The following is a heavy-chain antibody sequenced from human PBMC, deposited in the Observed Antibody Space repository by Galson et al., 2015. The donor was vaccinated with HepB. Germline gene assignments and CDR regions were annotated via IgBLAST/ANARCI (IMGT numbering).Heavy chain of an antibody. V-gene: IGHV4-59*08. D-gene: IGHD4-17*01. CDR2: IYYSGST. CDR1: GGSISSYY. J-gene: IGHJ4*02. Sequence: SETLSLTCTVSGGSISSYYWSWIRQPPGKGLEWIGYIYYSGSTNYNPSLKSRVTISVDTSKNQFSLKVSSVTAADTAVYYCARHDSYGDYFDYWGQGTLVTVSS. CDR3: ARHDSYGDYFDY.